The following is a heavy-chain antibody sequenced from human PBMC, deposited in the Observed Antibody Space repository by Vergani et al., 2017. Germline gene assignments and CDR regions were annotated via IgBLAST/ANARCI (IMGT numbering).Heavy chain of an antibody. Sequence: EVQLVESGGGIVKPGGSLRLSCAASGFTFSSHGMSWVRQTPGKGPEWVSCISSGGDYTYYSDSVKGRFSVSRDNSKNTLYLQINSLRAEDTAVYFCAKIRVVARWAFDIWGRGTMVTVSS. CDR1: GFTFSSHG. V-gene: IGHV3-23*04. CDR3: AKIRVVARWAFDI. D-gene: IGHD3-22*01. CDR2: ISSGGDYT. J-gene: IGHJ3*02.